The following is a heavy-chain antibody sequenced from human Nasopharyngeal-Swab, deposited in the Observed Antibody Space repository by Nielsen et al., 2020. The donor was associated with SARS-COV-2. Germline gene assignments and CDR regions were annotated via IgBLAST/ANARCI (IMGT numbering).Heavy chain of an antibody. CDR1: GFTFSSYA. CDR2: ISYDGSNK. Sequence: GESLKISCAASGFTFSSYAMHWVRQAPSKGLEWVAVISYDGSNKYYADSVKGRFTISRDNSKNTLYLQMNSLRAEDTAVYYCASGSPINVVPAARHPRQFDYWGQGTLVTVSS. J-gene: IGHJ4*02. V-gene: IGHV3-30-3*01. CDR3: ASGSPINVVPAARHPRQFDY. D-gene: IGHD2-2*01.